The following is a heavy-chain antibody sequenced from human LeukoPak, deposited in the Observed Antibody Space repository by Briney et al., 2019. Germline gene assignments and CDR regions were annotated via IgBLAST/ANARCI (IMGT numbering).Heavy chain of an antibody. CDR2: IYNSGST. Sequence: PSQTLSLTCTVSGGSISSGGYYWSWIRQHPGKGPEWIGYIYNSGSTYYNPSLRSRVTISVDTSKNQFSLKLSSVTAADTAVYYCARVSPRRGNYFDYWGQGTLVTVSS. J-gene: IGHJ4*02. D-gene: IGHD1-26*01. V-gene: IGHV4-31*03. CDR3: ARVSPRRGNYFDY. CDR1: GGSISSGGYY.